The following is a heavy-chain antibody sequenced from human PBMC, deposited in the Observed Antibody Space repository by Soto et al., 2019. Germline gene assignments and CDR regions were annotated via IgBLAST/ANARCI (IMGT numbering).Heavy chain of an antibody. D-gene: IGHD2-21*02. CDR3: AKDAEMDIVVVAVAEYFDS. CDR1: GFTFNSYG. Sequence: QVQLEESGGGMVQPGKSLRLSCAGSGFTFNSYGMHWVRQTPGKGLEWVAGISKDGSKKHYLASVEGRFTISRDNSKNTLSLQMDSLRSDDTALYYCAKDAEMDIVVVAVAEYFDSWGPGTLVIVSS. CDR2: ISKDGSKK. V-gene: IGHV3-30*18. J-gene: IGHJ4*02.